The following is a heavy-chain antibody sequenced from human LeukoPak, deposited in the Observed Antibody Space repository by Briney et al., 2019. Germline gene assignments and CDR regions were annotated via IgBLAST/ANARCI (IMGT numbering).Heavy chain of an antibody. CDR1: GFTFSNYG. D-gene: IGHD3-16*01. J-gene: IGHJ6*03. V-gene: IGHV3-30*02. CDR2: IRYDGTNK. CDR3: ARVLGAYYYMDV. Sequence: GGSLRLSCAASGFTFSNYGMHWVRQAPGKGLEWVAFIRYDGTNKYYADSVKGRFTISRDKAKNSLYLQMNSLRAEDTAVYYCARVLGAYYYMDVWGKGTTVTISS.